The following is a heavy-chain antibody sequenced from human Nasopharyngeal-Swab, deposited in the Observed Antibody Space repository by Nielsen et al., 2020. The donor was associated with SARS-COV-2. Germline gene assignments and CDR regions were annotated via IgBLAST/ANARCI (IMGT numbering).Heavy chain of an antibody. J-gene: IGHJ3*02. V-gene: IGHV3-30*03. Sequence: GESLKISCAASGFTFSSYGMHWVRQAPGKGLEWVAVISYDGSNKYYADSVEGRLTISRDNAKNSLYLQINSLRAEDTAVYYCVRDSAWAFDIWGQGTMVTVSS. CDR2: ISYDGSNK. CDR3: VRDSAWAFDI. CDR1: GFTFSSYG.